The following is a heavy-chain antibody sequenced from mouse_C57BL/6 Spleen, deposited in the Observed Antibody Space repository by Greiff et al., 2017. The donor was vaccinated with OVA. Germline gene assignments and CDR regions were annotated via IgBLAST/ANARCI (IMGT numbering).Heavy chain of an antibody. V-gene: IGHV7-3*01. CDR3: ARYDSLYWYFDV. CDR2: IRNKANGYTT. J-gene: IGHJ1*03. CDR1: GFTFTDYY. D-gene: IGHD6-2*01. Sequence: EVKVVESGGGLVQPGGSLSLSCAASGFTFTDYYMSWVRQPPGKALEWLGFIRNKANGYTTEYSASVKGRFTISRDNSQSILYLQMNALRAEDSATYYCARYDSLYWYFDVWGTGTTVTVSS.